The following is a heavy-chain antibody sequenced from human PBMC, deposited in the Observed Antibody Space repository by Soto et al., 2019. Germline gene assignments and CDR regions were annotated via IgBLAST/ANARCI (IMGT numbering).Heavy chain of an antibody. CDR3: ARDRRALVPAASFEP. D-gene: IGHD2-2*01. CDR2: ISTYNGNT. CDR1: GDAITTYG. V-gene: IGHV1-18*01. Sequence: GASVKVSCKASGDAITTYGSSWVRQDTRQGLEWMGWISTYNGNTNYAQKFQGRVTMTIDSSTSTAYMELRSLTSDDTAVYYCARDRRALVPAASFEPWGQGTLVTVSS. J-gene: IGHJ5*02.